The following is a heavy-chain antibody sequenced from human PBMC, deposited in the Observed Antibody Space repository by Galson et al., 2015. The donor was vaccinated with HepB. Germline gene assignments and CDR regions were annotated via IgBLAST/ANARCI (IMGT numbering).Heavy chain of an antibody. J-gene: IGHJ5*02. D-gene: IGHD1-26*01. V-gene: IGHV1-69*04. CDR1: GGTFSSYA. CDR3: ASTEWELRADLLTDNWFDP. Sequence: CKASGGTFSSYAISWVRQAPGQGLEWMGRIIPILGIANYAQKFQGRVTITADKSTSTAYMELSSLRSEDTAVYYCASTEWELRADLLTDNWFDPWGQGTLVTVSS. CDR2: IIPILGIA.